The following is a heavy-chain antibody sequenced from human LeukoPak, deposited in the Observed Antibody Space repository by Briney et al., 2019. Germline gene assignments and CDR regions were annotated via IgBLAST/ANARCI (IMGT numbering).Heavy chain of an antibody. J-gene: IGHJ4*02. CDR3: AKEGGLYFDFWSGYDY. Sequence: GGSLRLSCAASGFTFSSHGMHWVRQAPGKGLEWVAVVSYDGSKKHYANSVKGRFTISRDNSKKTLFLQMNNLRAEDTAMYYCAKEGGLYFDFWSGYDYWGQGTLVAVSS. V-gene: IGHV3-30*18. CDR1: GFTFSSHG. CDR2: VSYDGSKK. D-gene: IGHD3/OR15-3a*01.